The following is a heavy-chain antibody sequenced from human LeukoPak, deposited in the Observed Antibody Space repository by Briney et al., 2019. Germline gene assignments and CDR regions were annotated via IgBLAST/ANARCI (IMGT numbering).Heavy chain of an antibody. CDR2: IKYDASST. CDR3: ARGATYAYYQDY. J-gene: IGHJ4*02. V-gene: IGHV3-74*01. CDR1: GFTFSSHW. D-gene: IGHD1-26*01. Sequence: GGPLRLSCADSGFTFSSHWMHWVRQAPGKGLVWVSRIKYDASSTSYADSVKGRFTISRDNAKNTLYLQMNSLRAEDTAVYYCARGATYAYYQDYWGQGTLVTVSS.